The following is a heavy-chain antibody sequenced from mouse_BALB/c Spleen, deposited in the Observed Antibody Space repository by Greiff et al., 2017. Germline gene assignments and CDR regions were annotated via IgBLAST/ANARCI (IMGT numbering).Heavy chain of an antibody. Sequence: EVMLVESGGGLVQPGGSMKLSCVASGFTFSNYWMNWVRQSPEKGLEWVAEIRLKSNNYATHYAESVKGRFTISRDDSKSSVYLQMNNLRAEDTGIYYCTRLYYYGSSFWYFDVWGAGTTVTVSS. V-gene: IGHV6-6*02. CDR1: GFTFSNYW. D-gene: IGHD1-1*01. J-gene: IGHJ1*01. CDR3: TRLYYYGSSFWYFDV. CDR2: IRLKSNNYAT.